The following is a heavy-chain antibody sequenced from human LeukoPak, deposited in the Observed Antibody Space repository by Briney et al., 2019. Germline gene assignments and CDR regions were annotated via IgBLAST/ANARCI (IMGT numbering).Heavy chain of an antibody. CDR3: ARSSGWYNY. V-gene: IGHV3-30*04. Sequence: GRSLRLSCATSGFTFSSYAMHWVRQAPGKGLEWVAVISYGGSNKYYADSVKGRFTISRDNSKNTLYLQMNSLRAEDTAVYYCARSSGWYNYWGQGTLVTVSS. CDR1: GFTFSSYA. D-gene: IGHD6-19*01. J-gene: IGHJ4*02. CDR2: ISYGGSNK.